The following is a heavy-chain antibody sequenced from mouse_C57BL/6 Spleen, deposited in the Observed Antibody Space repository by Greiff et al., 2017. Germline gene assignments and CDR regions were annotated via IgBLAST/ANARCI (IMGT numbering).Heavy chain of an antibody. D-gene: IGHD2-4*01. CDR3: GRGDYDAWFAY. V-gene: IGHV1-52*01. CDR2: IDPSDSET. CDR1: GYTFTSYW. Sequence: QVQLQQPGAELVRPGSSVKLSCKASGYTFTSYWMHWVKQRPIQGLEWIGNIDPSDSETHYNQKFKDKATLTVDKSSSTAYMQLSSLTSEDSAVYYCGRGDYDAWFAYWGQGTLVTVAA. J-gene: IGHJ3*01.